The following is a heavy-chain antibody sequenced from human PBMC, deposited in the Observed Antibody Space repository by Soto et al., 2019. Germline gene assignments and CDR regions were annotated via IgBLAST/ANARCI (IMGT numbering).Heavy chain of an antibody. CDR3: ARGYCSGASCYFNY. D-gene: IGHD2-15*01. CDR1: GGSISSYY. Sequence: SDTLSLTXTVSGGSISSYYWSWIRQPPGKGLEWIGYIYNTGNTKYNPSLRSRVTISVDTSKNQFSLKVSSVTATDTAVYYCARGYCSGASCYFNYWGQGTLVTVSS. V-gene: IGHV4-59*07. CDR2: IYNTGNT. J-gene: IGHJ4*02.